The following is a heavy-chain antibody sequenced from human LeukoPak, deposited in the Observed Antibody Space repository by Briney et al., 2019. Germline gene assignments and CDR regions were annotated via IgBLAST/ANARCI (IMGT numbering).Heavy chain of an antibody. CDR1: GFTFSSYW. CDR3: ARDLGGSYSSDAFDI. J-gene: IGHJ3*02. CDR2: INSDGRST. V-gene: IGHV3-74*01. D-gene: IGHD1-26*01. Sequence: GGSLRLSCAASGFTFSSYWMHWVRQAPGKGLVWVSRINSDGRSTSYADSVKGRFTISRDNAKNTLYLQMHSLRAEDTAVYYCARDLGGSYSSDAFDIWGQGTMVTVSS.